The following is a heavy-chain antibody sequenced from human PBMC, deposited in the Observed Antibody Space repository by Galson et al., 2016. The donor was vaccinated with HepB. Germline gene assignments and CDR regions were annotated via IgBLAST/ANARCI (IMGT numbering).Heavy chain of an antibody. J-gene: IGHJ5*02. D-gene: IGHD7-27*01. CDR2: ISSSGNII. CDR3: AREPPYTGAYNWFDT. CDR1: GFTLSSYE. Sequence: SLRLSCAASGFTLSSYEMNWVRQAPGKGLEWVSYISSSGNIIYYADSVEGRFTISRDNAKNSLYLQMNSLRAEGTAVYYCAREPPYTGAYNWFDTWGQGTLVTVSS. V-gene: IGHV3-48*03.